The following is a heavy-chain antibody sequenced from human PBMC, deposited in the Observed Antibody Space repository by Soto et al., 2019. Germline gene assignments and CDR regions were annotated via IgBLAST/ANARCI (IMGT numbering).Heavy chain of an antibody. J-gene: IGHJ4*02. Sequence: QVQLVESGGGVVQPGRSLRLSCAASGFTFSNYGMHWVRQAPGKGLEWVAIISYDGDNEYYADSVRGRFTISRDNSKNTLYLQASSLRHEDTAGYYCAKDGGPVYCNSPGCSAKHFDYWGQGTLVTVSS. CDR2: ISYDGDNE. D-gene: IGHD2-2*01. V-gene: IGHV3-30*18. CDR1: GFTFSNYG. CDR3: AKDGGPVYCNSPGCSAKHFDY.